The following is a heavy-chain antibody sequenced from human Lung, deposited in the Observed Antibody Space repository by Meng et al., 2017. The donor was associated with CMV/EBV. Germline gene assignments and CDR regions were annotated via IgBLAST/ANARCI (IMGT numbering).Heavy chain of an antibody. CDR3: TTDPGNGMYLPFDS. V-gene: IGHV3-15*01. CDR1: GFTFSNVW. D-gene: IGHD2-8*01. J-gene: IGHJ4*02. Sequence: GESLKISCAASGFTFSNVWMSWVRQAQGKGLEWVGRIQSNTDGGTPIYGAPAKGRFTISRNDSKSTLFLQLNSLKLEDAAVYYCTTDPGNGMYLPFDSWGQGTXVTVSS. CDR2: IQSNTDGGTP.